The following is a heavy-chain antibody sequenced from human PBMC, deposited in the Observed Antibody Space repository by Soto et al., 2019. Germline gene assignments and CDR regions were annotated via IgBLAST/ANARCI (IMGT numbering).Heavy chain of an antibody. CDR1: GGTFSSYA. V-gene: IGHV1-69*01. J-gene: IGHJ1*01. CDR3: AQKPRGGSPQH. Sequence: QVQLVQSGAEVKKPGSSVKVSCKASGGTFSSYAISWVRQAPGQGLEWMGGIIPISATTNFAQKVQGRVTITADESTSTAYMELSSLRCEDTAVYYCAQKPRGGSPQHRGQGTLVTVSS. D-gene: IGHD2-15*01. CDR2: IIPISATT.